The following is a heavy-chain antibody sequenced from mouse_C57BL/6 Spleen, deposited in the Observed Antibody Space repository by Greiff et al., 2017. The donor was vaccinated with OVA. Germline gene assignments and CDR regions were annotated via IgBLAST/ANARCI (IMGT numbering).Heavy chain of an antibody. CDR1: GYAFSSSW. D-gene: IGHD2-5*01. V-gene: IGHV1-82*01. J-gene: IGHJ4*01. CDR3: ARYSNYYAMDY. CDR2: ISPGDGDT. Sequence: VKLMESGPELVKPGASVKISCKASGYAFSSSWMNWVKQRPGKGLEWIGRISPGDGDTNYNGKFKGKATLTADKSSSTAYMQLSSLTSEDSAVYFCARYSNYYAMDYWGQGTSVTVSS.